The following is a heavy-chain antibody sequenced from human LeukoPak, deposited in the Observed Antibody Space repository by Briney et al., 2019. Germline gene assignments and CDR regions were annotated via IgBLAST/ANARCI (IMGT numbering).Heavy chain of an antibody. CDR3: ARSGPSGTLDY. CDR1: RDSVSSNNAA. Sequence: SQTLSLTCAISRDSVSSNNAAWNWTRQSPSRGLEWLGRTSYRSKRFNDYAVSVKSRIIINPDTSKNQFSLQLNSVTPDDTAVYYCARSGPSGTLDYWGQGTLVTVSS. CDR2: TSYRSKRFN. D-gene: IGHD1-1*01. V-gene: IGHV6-1*01. J-gene: IGHJ4*02.